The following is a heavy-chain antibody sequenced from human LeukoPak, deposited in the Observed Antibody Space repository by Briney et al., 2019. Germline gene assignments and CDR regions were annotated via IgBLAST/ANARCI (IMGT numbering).Heavy chain of an antibody. J-gene: IGHJ4*02. CDR2: IFYSGST. Sequence: SETLSLTCTVSGGSISSSSYYWGWIRQPPGRGLEWIGSIFYSGSTYYNPSLKSRVTISVDTSKNQFSLKLSSVTAADTAVYYCATAHMVRGTINSFDYWGQGTLVTVSS. CDR3: ATAHMVRGTINSFDY. V-gene: IGHV4-39*01. D-gene: IGHD3-10*01. CDR1: GGSISSSSYY.